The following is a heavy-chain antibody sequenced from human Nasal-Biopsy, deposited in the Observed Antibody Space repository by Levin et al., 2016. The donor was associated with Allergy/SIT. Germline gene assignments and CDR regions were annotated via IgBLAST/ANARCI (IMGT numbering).Heavy chain of an antibody. CDR2: INRDGSEK. CDR1: GFSFSSYW. CDR3: AREGRVAAAFDC. V-gene: IGHV3-7*03. D-gene: IGHD6-13*01. J-gene: IGHJ4*02. Sequence: GGSLRLSCGASGFSFSSYWMTWVRQAPGKGLEWVANINRDGSEKHYVDSVKGRFAISRDNTKNSLSLQMNSLRADDTAIYFCAREGRVAAAFDCWGQGTLVTVSS.